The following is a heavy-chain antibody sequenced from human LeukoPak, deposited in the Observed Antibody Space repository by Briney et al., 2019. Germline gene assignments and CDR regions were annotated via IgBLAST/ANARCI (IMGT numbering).Heavy chain of an antibody. D-gene: IGHD3-22*01. V-gene: IGHV3-21*01. J-gene: IGHJ4*02. Sequence: GGSLRLSCAASGFTFSSYSMNWGRQAPGKGLEWVSSISSSSSDRYYEDSVKGRFTISRDNAKNSLYLQMNSLRAEDTAVYYCALRGYSSGYYYFDYWGQGTLVTVSS. CDR3: ALRGYSSGYYYFDY. CDR1: GFTFSSYS. CDR2: ISSSSSDR.